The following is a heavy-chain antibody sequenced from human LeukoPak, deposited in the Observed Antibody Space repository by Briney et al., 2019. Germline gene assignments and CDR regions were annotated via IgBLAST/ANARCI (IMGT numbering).Heavy chain of an antibody. D-gene: IGHD3-22*01. CDR3: ARFNWAYDSSGYYAYYFDY. CDR2: TYYRSKWYN. CDR1: GDSVSSNSAA. Sequence: SQTLSLTCAISGDSVSSNSAAWNWIRQSPSRGLECLGRTYYRSKWYNDYAVSVKSRITINPDTSKNQFSLQMNSVTPEDTAVYYCARFNWAYDSSGYYAYYFDYWGQGTLVTVSS. V-gene: IGHV6-1*01. J-gene: IGHJ4*02.